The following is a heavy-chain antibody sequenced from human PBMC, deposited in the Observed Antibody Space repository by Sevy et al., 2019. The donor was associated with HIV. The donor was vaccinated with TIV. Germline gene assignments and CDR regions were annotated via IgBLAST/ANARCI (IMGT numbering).Heavy chain of an antibody. Sequence: ASVKVSCKASGGTFSSYAISWVRQAPGQGLEWMGGIIPIFGTANYAQKFQGRVTITADEFTSTAYMELSSLRSEDTAVYYCARGGGIAQHYYYYYMDVWGKWTTVTVSS. CDR2: IIPIFGTA. CDR1: GGTFSSYA. D-gene: IGHD6-13*01. CDR3: ARGGGIAQHYYYYYMDV. J-gene: IGHJ6*03. V-gene: IGHV1-69*01.